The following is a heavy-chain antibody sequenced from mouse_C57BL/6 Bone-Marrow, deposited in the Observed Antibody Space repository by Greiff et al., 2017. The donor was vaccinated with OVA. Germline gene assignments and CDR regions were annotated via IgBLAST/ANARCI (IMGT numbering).Heavy chain of an antibody. CDR1: GFTFSDFY. V-gene: IGHV7-1*01. CDR3: ARDAPPDY. Sequence: EVKLVESGGGLVQSGRSLRLSCATSGFTFSDFYMEWVRQAPGKGLEWIAASRNKANDYTTEYSASVKGRFIVSRDTSQSILYLQMNALRAEDTAIYYCARDAPPDYWGQGTTLTVSS. J-gene: IGHJ2*01. CDR2: SRNKANDYTT.